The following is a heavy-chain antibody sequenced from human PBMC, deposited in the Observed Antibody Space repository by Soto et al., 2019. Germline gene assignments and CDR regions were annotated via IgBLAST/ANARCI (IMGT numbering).Heavy chain of an antibody. CDR2: IVPIFGTT. J-gene: IGHJ4*02. Sequence: QVQLVQSGAEVKKPGSSVKVSCKASGGTFSSFAISWVRQAPGQGLEWVGGIVPIFGTTTYAQKFKGRATITADESTTTAYMELSSLRSEDTAVYYCVRDSTSWYYFDYWGQGTLVPVSS. V-gene: IGHV1-69*01. CDR1: GGTFSSFA. D-gene: IGHD6-13*01. CDR3: VRDSTSWYYFDY.